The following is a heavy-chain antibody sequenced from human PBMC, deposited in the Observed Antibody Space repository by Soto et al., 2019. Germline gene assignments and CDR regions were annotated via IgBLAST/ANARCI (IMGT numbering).Heavy chain of an antibody. J-gene: IGHJ4*02. D-gene: IGHD3-10*01. V-gene: IGHV4-39*01. CDR1: GGSISSSSYY. Sequence: SETLSLTCTVSGGSISSSSYYWGWIRQPPGKGLEWIGNIYYSGSTYYNPSLKSRVTISVDTSKNQFSLKLSSVTAADTAVYYCARRRDGFYYFNYGGKEPLATV. CDR3: ARRRDGFYYFNY. CDR2: IYYSGST.